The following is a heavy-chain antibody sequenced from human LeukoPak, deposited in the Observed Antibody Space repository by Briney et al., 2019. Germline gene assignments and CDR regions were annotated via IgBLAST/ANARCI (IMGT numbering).Heavy chain of an antibody. V-gene: IGHV3-23*01. CDR1: GFTFSSYA. J-gene: IGHJ6*02. CDR2: ISGSGGST. Sequence: GGSLRLSCAASGFTFSSYAMSWVRQAPGKGLEWVSAISGSGGSTYYADSVKGRFTISRDNSKNTLYLQTNSLRAEDTAVYYCAKAPHNYGDYVGGMDVWGQGTTVTVSS. CDR3: AKAPHNYGDYVGGMDV. D-gene: IGHD4-17*01.